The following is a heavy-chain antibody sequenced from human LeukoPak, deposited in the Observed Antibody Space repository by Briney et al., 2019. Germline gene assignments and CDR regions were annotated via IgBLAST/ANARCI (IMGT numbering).Heavy chain of an antibody. V-gene: IGHV4-39*07. CDR2: IYYSGST. J-gene: IGHJ4*02. D-gene: IGHD2-2*01. Sequence: PSETLSLTCTVSGGSISSSSYYWGWIRQPPGKGLEWIGSIYYSGSTYYNPSLKSRVTISVDTSKNQFSLKLSSVTAADTAVYYCARGSRSTSYYFFDYWGQGTLVTVSS. CDR1: GGSISSSSYY. CDR3: ARGSRSTSYYFFDY.